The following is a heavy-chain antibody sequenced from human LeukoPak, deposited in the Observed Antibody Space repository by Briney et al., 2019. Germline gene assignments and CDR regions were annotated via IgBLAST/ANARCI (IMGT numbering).Heavy chain of an antibody. CDR1: GFTFSTYW. CDR2: VKQDGSEK. D-gene: IGHD6-13*01. CDR3: ARDSAGNDY. Sequence: GGSLRLSCAASGFTFSTYWMMWPRHAPGKGLEWVANVKQDGSEKYYVDSVKGRFTISRDDAKNSLYLQMNSLRAEDTAMYYCARDSAGNDYWGQGTLVTVSS. J-gene: IGHJ4*02. V-gene: IGHV3-7*01.